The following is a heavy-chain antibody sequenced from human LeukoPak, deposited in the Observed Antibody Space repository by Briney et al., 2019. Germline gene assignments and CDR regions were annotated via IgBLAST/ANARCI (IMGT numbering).Heavy chain of an antibody. CDR3: ANALVPAGGY. D-gene: IGHD3-16*01. V-gene: IGHV3-48*03. Sequence: GGSLTLSCAASGFTFSTYGMNWVRQPPGKGLEWISFISSSGETIYYADSVKGRFTISRDNAKTSLSLQMNSLRGEDTAVYYCANALVPAGGYWGQGTLVTVSS. CDR1: GFTFSTYG. J-gene: IGHJ4*02. CDR2: ISSSGETI.